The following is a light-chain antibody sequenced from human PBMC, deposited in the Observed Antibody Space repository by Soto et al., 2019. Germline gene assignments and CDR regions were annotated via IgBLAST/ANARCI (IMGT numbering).Light chain of an antibody. Sequence: DIQMTQSPPSLSASVGDRVTINCRASQQFTSYVNWYQQKDGKAPKLLISDVSTLHTGVPPKFSGTGSGTDFTLTVNGLQPEDWATYYCQQSYGTPPTFGQGTKGEVK. V-gene: IGKV1-39*01. CDR3: QQSYGTPPT. CDR1: QQFTSY. CDR2: DVS. J-gene: IGKJ1*01.